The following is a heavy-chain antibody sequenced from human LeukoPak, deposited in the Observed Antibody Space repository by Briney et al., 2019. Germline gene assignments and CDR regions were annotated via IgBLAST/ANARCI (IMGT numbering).Heavy chain of an antibody. D-gene: IGHD6-19*01. CDR2: INHSGST. Sequence: PSETLSLTCAVYGGSFSGYYWSWIRQPPGKGLEWIGEINHSGSTNYNPSLKSRVTISVDTSKNQFSLKLSSVTAADTAVYYCARDRNSGWYYYGMDVWGQGTTVTVSS. CDR3: ARDRNSGWYYYGMDV. J-gene: IGHJ6*02. V-gene: IGHV4-34*01. CDR1: GGSFSGYY.